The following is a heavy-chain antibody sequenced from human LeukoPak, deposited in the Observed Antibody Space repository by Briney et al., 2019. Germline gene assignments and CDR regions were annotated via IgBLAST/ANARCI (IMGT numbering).Heavy chain of an antibody. J-gene: IGHJ4*02. V-gene: IGHV1-69*06. CDR1: GGTFSSYA. D-gene: IGHD2-2*01. CDR2: IIPIFGTA. CDR3: ARYLIYCSSTSCTRGNFDY. Sequence: SVKVSCKASGGTFSSYAISWVRQAPGQGLEWMGGIIPIFGTANYAQKFQGRVTITADKSTSTAYMGLSSLRSEDTAVYYCARYLIYCSSTSCTRGNFDYWGQGTLVTVSS.